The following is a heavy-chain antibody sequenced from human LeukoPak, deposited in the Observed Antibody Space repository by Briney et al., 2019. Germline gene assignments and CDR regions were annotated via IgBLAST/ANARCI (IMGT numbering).Heavy chain of an antibody. CDR1: GGSISSYY. D-gene: IGHD2-15*01. J-gene: IGHJ2*01. V-gene: IGHV4-59*08. CDR2: IYYSGST. CDR3: ARRVRAYCSGGSCYDDWYFDL. Sequence: KPSETLSLTCSVSGGSISSYYWSWIRQPPGKGLEGIGYIYYSGSTNYNPSLKSRVTISVDTSKNHFSLNLSSVTAADTAVYYCARRVRAYCSGGSCYDDWYFDLWGRGTLVTVSS.